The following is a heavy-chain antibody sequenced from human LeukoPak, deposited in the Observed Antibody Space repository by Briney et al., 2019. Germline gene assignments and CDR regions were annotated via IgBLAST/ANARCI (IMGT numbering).Heavy chain of an antibody. J-gene: IGHJ4*02. V-gene: IGHV3-15*01. CDR3: TTPRGYYDSSGYYYFDY. CDR1: GFTFSNAW. D-gene: IGHD3-22*01. Sequence: GGSLRLSCAASGFTFSNAWMSWVRQAAGKGLEWVGRIKSKTDGGTTDYAAPVKGRFTISRDDSKNTLYLQMNSLKTEDTAVYYCTTPRGYYDSSGYYYFDYWGQGTLVTVSS. CDR2: IKSKTDGGTT.